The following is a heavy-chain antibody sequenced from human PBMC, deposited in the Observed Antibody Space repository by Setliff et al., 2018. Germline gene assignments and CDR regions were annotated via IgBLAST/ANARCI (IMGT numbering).Heavy chain of an antibody. CDR2: ISASNGNT. Sequence: RASVKVSCKASGYTFTNYGISWVRQAPGQGLEWMGWISASNGNTNSAQKLQGRVTMTTDTSTSTAYMELRSLRSDDTAVYYCARDSPTVVTHIRAFDIWGQGTMVTVS. J-gene: IGHJ3*02. CDR1: GYTFTNYG. V-gene: IGHV1-18*01. D-gene: IGHD4-17*01. CDR3: ARDSPTVVTHIRAFDI.